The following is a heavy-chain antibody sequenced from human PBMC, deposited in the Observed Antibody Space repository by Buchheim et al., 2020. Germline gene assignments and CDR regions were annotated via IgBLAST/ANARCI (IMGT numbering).Heavy chain of an antibody. Sequence: QVQLQQWGAGLLKPSETLSLTCAIYGGSFSGYYWSWIRQPPGKGLEWIGEINHSESTNYNPSLKSRVTGSIDASKNQFSLKLRSVTAADTAVYYCARGPREQWLGINWFDPWGRGTL. D-gene: IGHD6-19*01. V-gene: IGHV4-34*01. CDR1: GGSFSGYY. J-gene: IGHJ5*02. CDR3: ARGPREQWLGINWFDP. CDR2: INHSEST.